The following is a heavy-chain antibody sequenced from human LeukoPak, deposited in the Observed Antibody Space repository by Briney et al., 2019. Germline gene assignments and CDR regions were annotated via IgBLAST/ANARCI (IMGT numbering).Heavy chain of an antibody. V-gene: IGHV3-48*02. D-gene: IGHD6-13*01. CDR1: GFTFSKYS. J-gene: IGHJ4*02. Sequence: GRSLRLSCAASGFTFSKYSMNWVRQAPGQGLEWVSYISTSSSAIYYADSVKGRFTICRDNAKNSLSLQMTSLRDEDTPVYYCARDSSAGRFPFDYWGQGTLVTVSS. CDR3: ARDSSAGRFPFDY. CDR2: ISTSSSAI.